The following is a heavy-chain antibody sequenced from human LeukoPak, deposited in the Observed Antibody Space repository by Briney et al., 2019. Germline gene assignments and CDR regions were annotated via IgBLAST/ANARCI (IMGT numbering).Heavy chain of an antibody. V-gene: IGHV3-23*01. Sequence: GGSLRLSCAASGFTFSSYAMSWVRQAPGKGLEWVSAISGSGGSTYYADSVKGRFTISRDNSKNTLYLQMNSLRAEDTAVYYCAREMVVAAIDYYGMDVWGQGTTVTVSS. J-gene: IGHJ6*02. D-gene: IGHD2-15*01. CDR3: AREMVVAAIDYYGMDV. CDR1: GFTFSSYA. CDR2: ISGSGGST.